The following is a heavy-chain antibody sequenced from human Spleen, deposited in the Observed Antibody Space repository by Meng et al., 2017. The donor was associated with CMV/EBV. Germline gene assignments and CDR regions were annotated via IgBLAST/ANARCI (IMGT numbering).Heavy chain of an antibody. CDR3: ARSIVGFWSGYYSNYYYYYGMDV. J-gene: IGHJ6*02. CDR1: GFTFSDYY. V-gene: IGHV3-11*04. CDR2: ISSSGSTI. Sequence: GESLKISCAASGFTFSDYYMSWIRQAPGKGLEWVSYISSSGSTIYYADSVKGRFTISRDNAKNSLYLQMNSLRAEDTAVYYCARSIVGFWSGYYSNYYYYYGMDVWGQGTTVTVSS. D-gene: IGHD3-3*01.